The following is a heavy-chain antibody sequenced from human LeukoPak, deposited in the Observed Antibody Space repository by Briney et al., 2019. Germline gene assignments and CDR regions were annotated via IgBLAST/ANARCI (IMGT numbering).Heavy chain of an antibody. J-gene: IGHJ4*02. V-gene: IGHV3-11*04. CDR3: SRLRGYSYGYADY. CDR1: GFTFSDYW. D-gene: IGHD5-18*01. Sequence: GGSLRLSCAASGFTFSDYWMSWLRQAPGKGLEWVSYISSSGSTIDYAASVKGRFTISRDNAKNSLSLQMNRLRAEDTAVYYCSRLRGYSYGYADYWGQGTLVTVSS. CDR2: ISSSGSTI.